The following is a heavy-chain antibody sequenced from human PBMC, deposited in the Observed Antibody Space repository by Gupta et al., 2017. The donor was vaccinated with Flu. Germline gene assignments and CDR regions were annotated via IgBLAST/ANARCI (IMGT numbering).Heavy chain of an antibody. CDR2: NKSKTDGGTT. CDR1: GFTFSNAW. V-gene: IGHV3-15*01. Sequence: EVQLVESGGGLVKPGGSLRLSCAASGFTFSNAWMSWVRQAPGKGLEWVGRNKSKTDGGTTDYAAPVKGRFTISRDDSKNTLYLQMNSLKTEDTAVYYCTTATYHSSGYYQYDYWGQGTLVTVSS. D-gene: IGHD3-22*01. CDR3: TTATYHSSGYYQYDY. J-gene: IGHJ4*02.